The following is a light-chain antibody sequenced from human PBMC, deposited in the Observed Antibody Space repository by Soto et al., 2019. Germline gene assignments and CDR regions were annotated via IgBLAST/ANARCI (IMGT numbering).Light chain of an antibody. CDR1: QSVRSNY. J-gene: IGKJ4*01. Sequence: EIWLTQYPGTLSLSPGEGATLSCRASQSVRSNYLDWYQQKPGQAPRLLISGASSRATGIPDRLSGSAYGTGFSLTISRLEPEDFAVYYCQQYGSSPFTFGGGTKVDIK. V-gene: IGKV3-20*01. CDR3: QQYGSSPFT. CDR2: GAS.